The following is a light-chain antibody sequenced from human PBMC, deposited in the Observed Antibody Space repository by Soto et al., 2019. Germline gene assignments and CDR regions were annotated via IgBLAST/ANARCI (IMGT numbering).Light chain of an antibody. CDR1: HSVSSSH. CDR3: QQYVSSPRT. CDR2: GAS. J-gene: IGKJ1*01. V-gene: IGKV3-20*01. Sequence: ILFMQFPCTLSLPPGERATLSCRASHSVSSSHLGWYQQKPGQAPRLLISGASSMATGIPDRFSGSGSGTDFTLTISRLEPEDFAVYYCQQYVSSPRTFGQGTKVDIK.